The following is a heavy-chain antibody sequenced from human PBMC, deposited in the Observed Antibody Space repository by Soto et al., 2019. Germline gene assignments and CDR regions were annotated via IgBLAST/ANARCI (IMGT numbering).Heavy chain of an antibody. CDR3: AKGVTIFGVGWFDP. Sequence: GGPRRPSVQPPGFTSSTNASPWVRQAPGKGLEWVAVISYDGSNKYYADSVKGRFTISRDNSKNTLYLQMNSLRAEDTAVYYCAKGVTIFGVGWFDPWGQGTLVTVSS. CDR1: GFTSSTNA. CDR2: ISYDGSNK. V-gene: IGHV3-30*18. D-gene: IGHD3-3*01. J-gene: IGHJ5*02.